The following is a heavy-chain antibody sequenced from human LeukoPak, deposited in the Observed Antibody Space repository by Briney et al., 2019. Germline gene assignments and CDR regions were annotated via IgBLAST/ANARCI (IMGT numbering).Heavy chain of an antibody. CDR3: ARGGPLIVVVPADHRNDAFDI. V-gene: IGHV3-20*04. CDR2: INWNGGST. CDR1: GFTFDDYG. Sequence: PGGSLRLSCAASGFTFDDYGMSWVRQAPGKGLEWVSGINWNGGSTGYADSVKGRFTISRDNAKNSLYLQMNSLRAEDTALYYCARGGPLIVVVPADHRNDAFDIWGQGTMVTVSS. D-gene: IGHD2-2*01. J-gene: IGHJ3*02.